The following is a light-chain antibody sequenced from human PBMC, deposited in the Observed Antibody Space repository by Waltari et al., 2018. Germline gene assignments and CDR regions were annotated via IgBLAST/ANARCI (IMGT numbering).Light chain of an antibody. Sequence: QNVVTQEPSLSVSPGGTVTLTCGLTSGSVSMSYYPSWSQQTPGQSPRTLIYTTNVRSSGVPDRFSGSIVGNKAALTITGAQPEDESDYYCSLYMAQGTWVFGGGTKLTVL. CDR1: SGSVSMSYY. CDR3: SLYMAQGTWV. J-gene: IGLJ3*02. V-gene: IGLV8-61*01. CDR2: TTN.